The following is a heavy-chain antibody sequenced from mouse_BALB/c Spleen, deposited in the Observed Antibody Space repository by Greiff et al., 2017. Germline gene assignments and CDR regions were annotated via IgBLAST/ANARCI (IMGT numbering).Heavy chain of an antibody. Sequence: EVQLQQSGTVLARPGASVKMSCKASGYSFTCYWMHWVKQRPGQGLEWIGAIYPGNSDTSYNQKFKGKAKLTAVTSASTAYMELSSLTNEDSAVYYCTRGYYGNYYFDYWGQGTTLTVSS. CDR1: GYSFTCYW. CDR3: TRGYYGNYYFDY. CDR2: IYPGNSDT. D-gene: IGHD2-1*01. J-gene: IGHJ2*01. V-gene: IGHV1-5*01.